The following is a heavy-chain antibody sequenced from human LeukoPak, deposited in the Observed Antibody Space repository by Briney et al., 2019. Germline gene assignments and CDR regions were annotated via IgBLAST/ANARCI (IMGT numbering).Heavy chain of an antibody. V-gene: IGHV1-69*13. Sequence: SVNVSFKASGGTFSSYAISWVRQAPGQGLEWMGGIIPIFGTANYAQKFQGRVTITADESTSTAYMELSSLRSEDTAVYYCARAKYGFIPYYFDYWGQGTLVTVSS. J-gene: IGHJ4*02. CDR3: ARAKYGFIPYYFDY. D-gene: IGHD2-2*02. CDR2: IIPIFGTA. CDR1: GGTFSSYA.